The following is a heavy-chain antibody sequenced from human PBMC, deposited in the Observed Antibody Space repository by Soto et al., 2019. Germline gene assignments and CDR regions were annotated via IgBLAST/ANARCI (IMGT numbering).Heavy chain of an antibody. D-gene: IGHD3-3*01. CDR1: GFTFSSYA. V-gene: IGHV3-23*01. CDR3: ARSGYYLGYFDY. CDR2: ISGSGGST. J-gene: IGHJ4*02. Sequence: GGSLTLSCAASGFTFSSYAMSWVRQAPGKGLEWVSAISGSGGSTYYADSVKGRLTISRDNSKNTRYLQMNSLRAEDTAVCYCARSGYYLGYFDYWGQGTLVTVSS.